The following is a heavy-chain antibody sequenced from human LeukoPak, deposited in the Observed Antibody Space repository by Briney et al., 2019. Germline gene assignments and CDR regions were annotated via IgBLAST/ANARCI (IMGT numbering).Heavy chain of an antibody. CDR3: ARVGVVVVAALTHYYYYYYMDV. D-gene: IGHD2-15*01. CDR1: GFTFSSYW. V-gene: IGHV3-74*01. J-gene: IGHJ6*03. Sequence: PGGSLRLSCTASGFTFSSYWMHWVRQAPGKGLVWVSRINSDGSSTSYADSVKGRFTISRDNAKNTLYLQMNSLRAEDTAVYYCARVGVVVVAALTHYYYYYYMDVWGKGATVTISS. CDR2: INSDGSST.